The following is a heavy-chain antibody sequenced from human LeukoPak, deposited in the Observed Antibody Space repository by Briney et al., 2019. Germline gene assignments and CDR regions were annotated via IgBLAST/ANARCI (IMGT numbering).Heavy chain of an antibody. CDR1: GGSISSSSYY. V-gene: IGHV4-39*01. J-gene: IGHJ4*02. CDR3: ARGLYYYDSSGYFDY. D-gene: IGHD3-22*01. CDR2: IYYSGST. Sequence: SETLSLTCTVSGGSISSSSYYWGWIRQPPGKGLEWIGSIYYSGSTYYNPSLKSRVTISVDTSKNQLSLKLSSVTAADTAVYYCARGLYYYDSSGYFDYWGQGTLVTVSS.